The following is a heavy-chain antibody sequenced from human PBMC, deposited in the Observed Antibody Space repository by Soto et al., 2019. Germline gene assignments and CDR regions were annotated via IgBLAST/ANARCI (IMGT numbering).Heavy chain of an antibody. CDR3: AKDRGRWLKLGYFDY. CDR1: GFSFSSSA. Sequence: QVQLVDSGGGMFQPGRSRSLSCAPSGFSFSSSAMHWVRQVRDKGLEWVAIISYDGSQKYYADSVKGRFTISRDNSKNTLSLQMNSLRAEDTAVYFCAKDRGRWLKLGYFDYWGQGTLVTVSS. J-gene: IGHJ4*02. CDR2: ISYDGSQK. D-gene: IGHD3-16*01. V-gene: IGHV3-30*04.